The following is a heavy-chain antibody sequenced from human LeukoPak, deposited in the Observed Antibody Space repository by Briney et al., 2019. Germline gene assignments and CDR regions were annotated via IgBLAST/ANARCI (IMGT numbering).Heavy chain of an antibody. Sequence: GSLRLSCVVSGFNFSRYMGWVRQSPGKGLEWVAMTASDGGDRNYVDSVKGRFTIYRDNSKNTLYLQMNSLAAEDTAVYYCAFLIREPQHWGQGTLVTVSS. D-gene: IGHD1-26*01. CDR2: TASDGGDR. V-gene: IGHV3-7*01. CDR3: AFLIREPQH. J-gene: IGHJ1*01. CDR1: GFNFSRY.